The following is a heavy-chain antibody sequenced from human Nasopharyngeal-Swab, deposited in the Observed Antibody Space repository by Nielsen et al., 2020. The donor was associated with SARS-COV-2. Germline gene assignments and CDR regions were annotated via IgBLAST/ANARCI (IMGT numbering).Heavy chain of an antibody. CDR3: VREGDDYGGNYFRYFDL. J-gene: IGHJ2*01. Sequence: ASVKVSCKASGYTFTSYDVSWVRQATGQGLEWMGWMDPTSGNTGYAQKFQGRVTMTRNTSLSTAPMELSSLRSEDTAVYYCVREGDDYGGNYFRYFDLWGRGTLVTVSS. CDR2: MDPTSGNT. D-gene: IGHD4-23*01. CDR1: GYTFTSYD. V-gene: IGHV1-8*01.